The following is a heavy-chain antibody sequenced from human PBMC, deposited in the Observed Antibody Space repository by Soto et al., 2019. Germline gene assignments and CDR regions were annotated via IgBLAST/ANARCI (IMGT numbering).Heavy chain of an antibody. D-gene: IGHD3-9*01. V-gene: IGHV3-23*01. J-gene: IGHJ4*02. Sequence: GGSLRLSCAASGFTFSSYAMSWVRQAPGKGLEWVSAISGSGGSTYYADSVKGRFTISRDNSKNTLYLQMNSLRAEDTAVYYCAKVLGVGHFDWLLSLTVFDYWGQGTLVTVSS. CDR2: ISGSGGST. CDR3: AKVLGVGHFDWLLSLTVFDY. CDR1: GFTFSSYA.